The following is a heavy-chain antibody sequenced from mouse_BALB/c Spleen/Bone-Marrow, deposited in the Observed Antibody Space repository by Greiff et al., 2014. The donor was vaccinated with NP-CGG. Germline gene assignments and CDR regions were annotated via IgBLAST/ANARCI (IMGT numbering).Heavy chain of an antibody. CDR2: INPTSDYT. V-gene: IGHV1-4*01. CDR1: GYTFSFYT. CDR3: AREGVYPPFVY. D-gene: IGHD2-3*01. J-gene: IGHJ3*01. Sequence: QVQLKESGAELARPGASVKMSCEASGYTFSFYTMYWVKQRPGQGLEWIGYINPTSDYTDYNQKFKDKATLTADKSSSTAYMQLSSLTSEDSAVYYCAREGVYPPFVYWGQGTLVTVSA.